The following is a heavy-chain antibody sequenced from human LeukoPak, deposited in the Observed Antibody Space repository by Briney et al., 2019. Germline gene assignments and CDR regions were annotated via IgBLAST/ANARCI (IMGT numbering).Heavy chain of an antibody. CDR1: GYTFAGYY. CDR3: ARASIAVAGTVPGY. D-gene: IGHD6-19*01. CDR2: INPNSGGT. Sequence: ASVKVSCKACGYTFAGYYMHWVRQAPGQGLEWMGWINPNSGGTNYAQKFQGRVTMTRDTSISTAYMELSRLRSDDTAVYYCARASIAVAGTVPGYWGQGTLVTVSS. V-gene: IGHV1-2*02. J-gene: IGHJ4*02.